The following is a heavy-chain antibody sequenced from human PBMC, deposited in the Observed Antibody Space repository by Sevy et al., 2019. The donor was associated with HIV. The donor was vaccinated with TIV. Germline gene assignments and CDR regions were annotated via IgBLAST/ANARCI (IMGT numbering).Heavy chain of an antibody. Sequence: SETLSLTCTVSGGSISSSSYYWGWIRQPPGKGLEWIGTIYHSGSTYYNPSLKSRVTISVDRSKDQFSLKFTSVTAADTSLYYCARVSWYSSGWLWFDNWGQGTLVTVSS. CDR3: ARVSWYSSGWLWFDN. D-gene: IGHD6-25*01. V-gene: IGHV4-39*01. J-gene: IGHJ5*02. CDR2: IYHSGST. CDR1: GGSISSSSYY.